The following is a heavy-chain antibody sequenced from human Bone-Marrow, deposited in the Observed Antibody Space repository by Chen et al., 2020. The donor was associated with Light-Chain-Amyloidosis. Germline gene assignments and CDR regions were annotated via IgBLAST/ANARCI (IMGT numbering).Heavy chain of an antibody. CDR1: GGSFSGYY. Sequence: QVQLQQWGAGLLKPSETLSLTCAVYGGSFSGYYWSWIRQPPGKGLEWIGEINHSGSTNYNPSLKSRVTISVDTSKNQFSLKLSSVTAADTAVYYCARGLGTGPRQVYSGSYWGYWGQGTLVTVSS. CDR3: ARGLGTGPRQVYSGSYWGY. D-gene: IGHD1-26*01. V-gene: IGHV4-34*01. J-gene: IGHJ4*02. CDR2: INHSGST.